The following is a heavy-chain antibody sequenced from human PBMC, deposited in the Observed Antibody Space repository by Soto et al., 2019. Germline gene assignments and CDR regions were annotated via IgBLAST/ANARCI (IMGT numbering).Heavy chain of an antibody. J-gene: IGHJ4*02. CDR1: GFTFSSYA. CDR2: TSGSGGST. V-gene: IGHV3-23*01. CDR3: AKDGGYSSSYYFDY. D-gene: IGHD6-6*01. Sequence: PGGSLRLSCSASGFTFSSYAMSWVRQAPGKGLEWVSATSGSGGSTYYADSVKGRFTISRDNSKNTLYLQMNSLRAEDTAVYYCAKDGGYSSSYYFDYWGQGTLVTVSS.